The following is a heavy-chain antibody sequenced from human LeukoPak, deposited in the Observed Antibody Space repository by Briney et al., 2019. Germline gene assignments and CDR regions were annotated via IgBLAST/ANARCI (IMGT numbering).Heavy chain of an antibody. V-gene: IGHV3-53*01. CDR2: IYSAGST. D-gene: IGHD2-8*01. CDR3: AKGHCTNGICWLD. Sequence: GGSLRLSCAASGFTVSSTYMSWVRQAPGKGLEWVSIIYSAGSTYYADSVKGRFTIPRDNSKNTLYLQMNSLRAEDTAVYCCAKGHCTNGICWLDWGQGTLVTVSS. CDR1: GFTVSSTY. J-gene: IGHJ4*02.